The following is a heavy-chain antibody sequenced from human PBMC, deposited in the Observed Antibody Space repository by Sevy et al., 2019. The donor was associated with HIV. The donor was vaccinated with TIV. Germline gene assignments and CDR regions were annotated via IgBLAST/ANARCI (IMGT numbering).Heavy chain of an antibody. CDR1: GYTFTGYY. CDR3: ARSGRTYYYDSSGYYYAYDY. J-gene: IGHJ4*02. V-gene: IGHV1-2*02. CDR2: INPNSGGT. D-gene: IGHD3-22*01. Sequence: ASVKVSCKASGYTFTGYYMHWVRQAPGQGLEWMGWINPNSGGTNYAQKFQGRVTMTRDTSISTAHMELSRLRSDDTAVYYCARSGRTYYYDSSGYYYAYDYWGQGTLVTVSS.